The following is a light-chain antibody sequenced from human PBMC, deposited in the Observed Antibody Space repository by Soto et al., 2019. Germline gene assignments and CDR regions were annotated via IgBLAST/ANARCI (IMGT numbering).Light chain of an antibody. CDR1: QTVRNNY. CDR3: QLFGRSVT. V-gene: IGKV3-20*01. J-gene: IGKJ3*01. Sequence: EFVLTQSPGTLSLSPGERATLSCRASQTVRNNYLAWYQQKPGQAPRLLIYDASSRATGIPDRFSGSGSGTDFTLTISRLEPEDCAVYYCQLFGRSVTFGPGTKV. CDR2: DAS.